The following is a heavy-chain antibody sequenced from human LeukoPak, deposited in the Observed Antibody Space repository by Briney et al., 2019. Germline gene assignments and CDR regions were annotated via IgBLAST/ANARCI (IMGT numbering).Heavy chain of an antibody. J-gene: IGHJ2*01. CDR2: IYYSGST. V-gene: IGHV4-59*01. Sequence: PSETLSLTCTVSGGSISSYYWSWIRQPPGKGLERIGYIYYSGSTNYNPSLKSRVTISVDTSKNQFSLKLSSVTAADTAVYYCARDRLSSSVGYFDLWGRGTLVTVSS. CDR3: ARDRLSSSVGYFDL. CDR1: GGSISSYY. D-gene: IGHD6-13*01.